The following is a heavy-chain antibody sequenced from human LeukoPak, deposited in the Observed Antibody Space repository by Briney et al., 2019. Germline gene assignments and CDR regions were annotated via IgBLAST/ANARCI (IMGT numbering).Heavy chain of an antibody. Sequence: SETLSLTCAVYGGSFSGYYWSWIRQPPGKGLEWIGYIYYSGSTNYNPSLKSRVTISVDTSKNQFSLKLSSVTAADTAVYYCARGGDIVVVPAAHPYFDYWGQGTLVTVSS. D-gene: IGHD2-2*01. CDR2: IYYSGST. J-gene: IGHJ4*02. V-gene: IGHV4-59*01. CDR1: GGSFSGYY. CDR3: ARGGDIVVVPAAHPYFDY.